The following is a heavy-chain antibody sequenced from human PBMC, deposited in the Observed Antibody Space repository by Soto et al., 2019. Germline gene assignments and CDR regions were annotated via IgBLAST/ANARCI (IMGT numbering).Heavy chain of an antibody. J-gene: IGHJ4*02. CDR3: ARYLSSGPIDY. Sequence: GGSLRLSCAASGCTSISYWMSWVRQPAGKGLEWVANINQDGSQKYYVDSVKGRFTISRDNAKNSLYLQMNSLRVEDTAVYYCARYLSSGPIDYWGQGTQVTVSS. D-gene: IGHD2-8*02. CDR1: GCTSISYW. V-gene: IGHV3-7*04. CDR2: INQDGSQK.